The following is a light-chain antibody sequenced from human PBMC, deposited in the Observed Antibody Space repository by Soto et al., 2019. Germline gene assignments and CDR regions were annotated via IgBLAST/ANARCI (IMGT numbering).Light chain of an antibody. CDR3: QSYDSSLSALYV. Sequence: QSVLTQPPSVSGAPGQRVTISCTGSNSKNAAGYDVHWYQQLPGTAPKLLIYGNSNRPSGVPDLFSGSKSGTSASLAITGLQAEDEADYYCQSYDSSLSALYVFGTGTKVTVL. CDR1: NSKNAAGYD. V-gene: IGLV1-40*01. J-gene: IGLJ1*01. CDR2: GNS.